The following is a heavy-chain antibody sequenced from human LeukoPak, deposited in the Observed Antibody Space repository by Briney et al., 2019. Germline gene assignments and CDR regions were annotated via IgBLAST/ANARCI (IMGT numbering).Heavy chain of an antibody. D-gene: IGHD5-18*01. CDR1: GGSISSSSYY. J-gene: IGHJ5*02. CDR3: AGSGYSYGPNWFDP. CDR2: IYYSGCT. Sequence: SETLSLTCTVSGGSISSSSYYWGWIRQPPGKGLEWIGSIYYSGCTYYNPSLKSRVTISVDTSKNQFSLKLSSVTAADTAVYYCAGSGYSYGPNWFDPWGQGTLVTVSS. V-gene: IGHV4-39*07.